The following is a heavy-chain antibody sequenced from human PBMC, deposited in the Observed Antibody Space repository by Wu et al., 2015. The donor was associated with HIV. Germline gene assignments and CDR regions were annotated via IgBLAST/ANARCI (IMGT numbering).Heavy chain of an antibody. V-gene: IGHV1-69*12. D-gene: IGHD6-6*01. CDR3: ARNGIAARPYYYYYMVR. J-gene: IGHJ6*03. Sequence: QVQLVQSGAEVKKPGSSVKVSCKASGGTFSSYAISWVRQAPGQGLGWMGGIIPIFGTANYAQKFQGRVTITADESTSTAYMELSSLRSEDTAVYYCARNGIAARPYYYYYMVRLGQRDHGHRLL. CDR1: GGTFSSYA. CDR2: IIPIFGTA.